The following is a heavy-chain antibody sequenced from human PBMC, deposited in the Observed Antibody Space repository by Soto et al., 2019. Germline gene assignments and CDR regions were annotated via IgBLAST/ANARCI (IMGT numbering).Heavy chain of an antibody. J-gene: IGHJ4*02. D-gene: IGHD2-21*01. CDR3: AGRGEHAVFDY. Sequence: QVQLQESGPGLVKPSQTLSLTCTVSGRSISSGGYYWSWIRQHPGKGLARSGYIYYSGSTYYNPSVNCRVTIPVETSNNHFSRKLSSVTAADTAVYDCAGRGEHAVFDYWGQGTLVTVCS. CDR1: GRSISSGGYY. V-gene: IGHV4-31*03. CDR2: IYYSGST.